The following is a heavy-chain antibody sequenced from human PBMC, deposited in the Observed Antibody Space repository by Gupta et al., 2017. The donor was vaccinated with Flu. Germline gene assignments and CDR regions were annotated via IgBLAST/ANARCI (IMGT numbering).Heavy chain of an antibody. Sequence: AASGFAFRSYGMHWVRQAPGKGPEWLAVIWADGKNKFYADSVKGRFTLSRDNSKNTLSLQMNNLRAEDTAVYHCVRERGPFDAFDIWGQGTMGTVSS. CDR1: GFAFRSYG. V-gene: IGHV3-33*01. J-gene: IGHJ3*02. CDR3: VRERGPFDAFDI. CDR2: IWADGKNK.